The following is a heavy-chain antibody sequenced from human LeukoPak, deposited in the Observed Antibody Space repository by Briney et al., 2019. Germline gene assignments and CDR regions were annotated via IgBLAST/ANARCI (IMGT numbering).Heavy chain of an antibody. CDR2: INPNSGGT. Sequence: ASVKVSCKASGYTFTGYYMHWVRQAPGQGLEWMGWINPNSGGTNYAQKFQGRVTMTRDTSISTAYMELSRLRSDDTAVYYCARGYFDWYSYYYGMDVWGQGTTVTVSS. CDR3: ARGYFDWYSYYYGMDV. D-gene: IGHD3-9*01. J-gene: IGHJ6*02. V-gene: IGHV1-2*02. CDR1: GYTFTGYY.